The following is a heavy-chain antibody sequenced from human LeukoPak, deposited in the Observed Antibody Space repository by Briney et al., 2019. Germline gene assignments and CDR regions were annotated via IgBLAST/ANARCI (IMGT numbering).Heavy chain of an antibody. CDR2: FSGTGSDI. CDR1: GFPFSDYY. Sequence: GGSLRLSCVASGFPFSDYYMSWIRQAPGEGLDWVAYFSGTGSDIYYADSVKGRFTISRDNAKNSLHLQMNSLRAEDTAVYYCTTEVVDTAMVPDYWGQGTLVTVSS. V-gene: IGHV3-11*01. J-gene: IGHJ4*02. D-gene: IGHD5-18*01. CDR3: TTEVVDTAMVPDY.